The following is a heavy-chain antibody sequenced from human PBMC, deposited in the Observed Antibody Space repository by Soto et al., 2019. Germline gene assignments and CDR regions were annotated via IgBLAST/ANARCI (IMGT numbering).Heavy chain of an antibody. CDR2: ISGTGGST. CDR1: GFTFSSYA. CDR3: AKGERYFDY. Sequence: PGGSLRLSCAASGFTFSSYAMNWVRQAPGKGLEWVSVISGTGGSTYYADSVKGRFTISRDNSKNTLYLQMNSLRAEDTAVYYCAKGERYFDYWGQGTLVTVSS. D-gene: IGHD1-1*01. V-gene: IGHV3-23*01. J-gene: IGHJ4*02.